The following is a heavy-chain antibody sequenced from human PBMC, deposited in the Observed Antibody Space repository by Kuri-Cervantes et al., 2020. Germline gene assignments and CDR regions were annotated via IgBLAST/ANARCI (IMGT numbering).Heavy chain of an antibody. CDR2: IKQDGSEK. Sequence: GGSLRLSCAVYGGSFSGYYWSWIRQPPGKGLEWVANIKQDGSEKYYVDSVKGRFTISRDNAKNSLYLQMNSLRAEDTAVYYCARDQGNDDYGDYADYWGQGTLVTVSS. CDR1: GGSFSGYY. D-gene: IGHD4-17*01. CDR3: ARDQGNDDYGDYADY. J-gene: IGHJ4*02. V-gene: IGHV3-7*01.